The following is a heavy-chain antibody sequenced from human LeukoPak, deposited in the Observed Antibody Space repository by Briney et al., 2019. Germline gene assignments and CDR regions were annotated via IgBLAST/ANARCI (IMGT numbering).Heavy chain of an antibody. CDR2: LYATVTT. Sequence: SETPSLTRTLSVESICTYSWNCIPQPAGRGREWFSRLYATVTTNYNPSLKRRVTESVDTSKNKFSLNLSAVTAADSAMYYCATGDISFDNWGQGTLVTVSS. J-gene: IGHJ4*02. D-gene: IGHD4-17*01. CDR1: VESICTYS. V-gene: IGHV4-4*07. CDR3: ATGDISFDN.